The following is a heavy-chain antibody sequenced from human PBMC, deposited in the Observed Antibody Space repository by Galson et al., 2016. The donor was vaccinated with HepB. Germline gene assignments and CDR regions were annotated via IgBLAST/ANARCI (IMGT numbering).Heavy chain of an antibody. V-gene: IGHV4-59*01. Sequence: SETLSLTCTVSGGSISNNYWSWIRQPPGKGLEWIGNICYSGTNYNPSLESRVTISVDTSKNQVSLKLTSVTAADTAVYYCAKDSTRFDPWGQGTLVTVSS. CDR2: ICYSGT. CDR3: AKDSTRFDP. CDR1: GGSISNNY. J-gene: IGHJ5*02.